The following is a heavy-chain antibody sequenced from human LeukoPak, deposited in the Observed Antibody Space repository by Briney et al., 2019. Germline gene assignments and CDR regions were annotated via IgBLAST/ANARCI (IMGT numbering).Heavy chain of an antibody. Sequence: PSETLSLTCEVSGDSIRSGYWWSWVRQPPGQGPEWIGEINHRGTTNYTPSLKSRVTIEVDKSKSQFSLNLSSVTAADTAVYYCARQGNWNPRPFDYWGQGTLVTVSS. CDR3: ARQGNWNPRPFDY. CDR2: INHRGTT. D-gene: IGHD1-20*01. J-gene: IGHJ4*02. V-gene: IGHV4/OR15-8*01. CDR1: GDSIRSGYW.